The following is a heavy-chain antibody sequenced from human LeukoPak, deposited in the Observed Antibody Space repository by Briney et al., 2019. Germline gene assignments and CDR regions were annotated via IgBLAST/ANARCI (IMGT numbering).Heavy chain of an antibody. CDR3: TTDPGDYEIY. Sequence: GGSLRLSCAASGFTFSSYWMSWVRQAPGKGLEWVGRIKSKTDGGTVDYAPPVKGRFTISRDDSRNTLSLEMNFLKIEDTAVYYCTTDPGDYEIYWGQGTLVTVSS. CDR2: IKSKTDGGTV. J-gene: IGHJ4*02. D-gene: IGHD4-17*01. CDR1: GFTFSSYW. V-gene: IGHV3-15*01.